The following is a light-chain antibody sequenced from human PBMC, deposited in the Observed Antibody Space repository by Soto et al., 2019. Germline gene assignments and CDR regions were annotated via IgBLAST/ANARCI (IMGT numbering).Light chain of an antibody. CDR1: QSVRSN. Sequence: EIVMTKSQATLSVSPGERVTLSCRASQSVRSNLAWYQQKPGQAPRLLIYGASTRATGLPARFSGSGSGTDFTLTISSLQSEDFAVYYCQQYNTWPPITFGQGTLLEIK. V-gene: IGKV3-15*01. CDR2: GAS. J-gene: IGKJ5*01. CDR3: QQYNTWPPIT.